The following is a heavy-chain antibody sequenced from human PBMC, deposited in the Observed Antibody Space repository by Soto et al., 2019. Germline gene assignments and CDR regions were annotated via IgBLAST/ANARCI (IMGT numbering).Heavy chain of an antibody. V-gene: IGHV3-30-3*01. CDR3: AREVASYDRSGFFDY. CDR2: ISYDGNNK. D-gene: IGHD3-22*01. J-gene: IGHJ4*02. Sequence: XGSLRLSCAGSGFIFSNSAFHWVRQAPGKGLEWVALISYDGNNKYYADSVKGRFTISRDNSKNTLYLQMHSLRADDTAVYYCAREVASYDRSGFFDYSGQGALVTVSS. CDR1: GFIFSNSA.